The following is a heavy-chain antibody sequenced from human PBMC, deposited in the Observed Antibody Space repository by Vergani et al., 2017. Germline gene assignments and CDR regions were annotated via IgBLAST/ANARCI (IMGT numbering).Heavy chain of an antibody. CDR2: IYTSGST. Sequence: QVQLQESGPGLVKPSETLSLTCTVSGGSISSYYWSWIRQPAGKGLEWIGRIYTSGSTNYNPSLKSRVTMSVDTSKNQFSLKLSSVTAADTAGDYCARVGIEDSSGWYGMDVWGQGTTVTVSS. CDR1: GGSISSYY. V-gene: IGHV4-4*07. J-gene: IGHJ6*02. CDR3: ARVGIEDSSGWYGMDV. D-gene: IGHD6-19*01.